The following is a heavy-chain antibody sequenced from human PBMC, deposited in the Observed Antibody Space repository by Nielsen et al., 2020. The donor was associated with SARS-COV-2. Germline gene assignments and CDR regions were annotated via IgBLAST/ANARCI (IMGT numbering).Heavy chain of an antibody. CDR3: ARGLGYSVHFDS. CDR2: IYYKGST. D-gene: IGHD5/OR15-5a*01. V-gene: IGHV4-31*03. CDR1: GDSINSGGYY. Sequence: SETLSLTCTVSGDSINSGGYYWSWIGHHPGKGLEWRGYIYYKGSTSYNPSLKSRLTISVDTSNNQCSLRLSSVTAADTAMYYCARGLGYSVHFDSWGQGTLVTVSS. J-gene: IGHJ4*02.